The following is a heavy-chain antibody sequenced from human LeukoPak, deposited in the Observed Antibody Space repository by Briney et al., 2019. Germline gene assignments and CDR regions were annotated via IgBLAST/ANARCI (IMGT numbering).Heavy chain of an antibody. V-gene: IGHV3-43*01. CDR2: ISWDGGST. CDR1: GFTFDDYT. D-gene: IGHD6-13*01. CDR3: AKDGEYSSSWEWGIDY. J-gene: IGHJ4*02. Sequence: GGSLRLSCAASGFTFDDYTMHWVRQAPGKGLEWVSLISWDGGSTYYADSVKGRFTISRDNSKNSLYLQMNSLRTEDTALYYCAKDGEYSSSWEWGIDYWGQGTLVTVSS.